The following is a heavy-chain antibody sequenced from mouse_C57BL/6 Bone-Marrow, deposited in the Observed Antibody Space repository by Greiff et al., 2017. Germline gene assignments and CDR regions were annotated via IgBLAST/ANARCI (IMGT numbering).Heavy chain of an antibody. D-gene: IGHD2-4*01. CDR2: ISNGGGST. J-gene: IGHJ3*01. CDR3: ARHEGSYDYDWFAY. CDR1: GFTFSDYY. Sequence: EVKLMESGGGLVQPGGSLKLSCAASGFTFSDYYMYWVRQTPEKGLEWVAYISNGGGSTYYPDNVKGGFTISTDNAKNTLYLQMSRLKSEDTAMYYSARHEGSYDYDWFAYWGQGTLVTVSA. V-gene: IGHV5-12*01.